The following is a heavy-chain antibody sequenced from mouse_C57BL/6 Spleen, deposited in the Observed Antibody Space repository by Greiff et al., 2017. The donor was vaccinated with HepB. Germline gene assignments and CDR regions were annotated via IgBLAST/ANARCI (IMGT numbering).Heavy chain of an antibody. J-gene: IGHJ2*01. CDR2: INPSTGGT. Sequence: VQLQQSGPELVKPGASVKISCKASGYSFTGYYMNWVKQSPEKSLEWIGEINPSTGGTTYNQKFKAKATLTVDKSSSTAYMQLKSLTSEDSAVYYCARGTDGYYVNYFDYWGQGTTLTVSS. CDR3: ARGTDGYYVNYFDY. CDR1: GYSFTGYY. D-gene: IGHD2-3*01. V-gene: IGHV1-42*01.